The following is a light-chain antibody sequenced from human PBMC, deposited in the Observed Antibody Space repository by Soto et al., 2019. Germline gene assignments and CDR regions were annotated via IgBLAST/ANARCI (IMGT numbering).Light chain of an antibody. V-gene: IGLV2-14*01. Sequence: LTQPASVSGSPGQSITISCTGTSGDVGGYKYVSWYQHHPGKAPKLMIYEVSNRPSGVSDRFSGSKSGNTASLTISGLQAEDEADYYCFSFRISSYVFGTGTKVTVL. CDR1: SGDVGGYKY. CDR2: EVS. CDR3: FSFRISSYV. J-gene: IGLJ1*01.